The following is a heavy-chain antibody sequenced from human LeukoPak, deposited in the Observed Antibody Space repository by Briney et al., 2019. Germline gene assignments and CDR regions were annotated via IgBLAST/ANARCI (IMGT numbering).Heavy chain of an antibody. CDR2: IYHSGST. J-gene: IGHJ5*02. CDR3: ARDQNWGHTGFDP. V-gene: IGHV4-30-2*01. D-gene: IGHD7-27*01. CDR1: GGSISSGGYY. Sequence: SETLSLTCTVSGGSISSGGYYWSWIRQPPGKGLEWIGYIYHSGSTYYNPSLKSRVTISVDRSKNQFSLKLSSVTAADTAVYYCARDQNWGHTGFDPWGQGTLVTVSS.